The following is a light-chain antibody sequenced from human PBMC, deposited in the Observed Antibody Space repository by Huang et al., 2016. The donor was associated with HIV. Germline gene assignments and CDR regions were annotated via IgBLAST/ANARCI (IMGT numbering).Light chain of an antibody. CDR3: QQRSNCPLT. V-gene: IGKV3-11*01. CDR1: QSVGNY. CDR2: YAS. Sequence: EIVLTPSPAPLSLSPGESATITCRDRQSVGNYLDWYQQKPGQAPRLLIYYASNMATGLPARFSGSGSGTDFTLTISGLEPEDFAVYYCQQRSNCPLTFGGGTKVEIK. J-gene: IGKJ4*01.